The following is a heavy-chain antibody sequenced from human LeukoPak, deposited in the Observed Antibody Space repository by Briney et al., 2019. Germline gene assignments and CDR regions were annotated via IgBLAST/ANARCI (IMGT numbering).Heavy chain of an antibody. V-gene: IGHV4-59*01. D-gene: IGHD1-26*01. CDR1: GGSISSYY. J-gene: IGHJ3*02. CDR2: IYYSGST. Sequence: PSETLSLTCTVSGGSISSYYWSWIRQPPGKGLEWIGYIYYSGSTNYNTSLKSRVTISVDTSKNQFSLKLSSVTAADTAVYYCTRRAPSGSYLGDAFDIWGQGTMVTVSS. CDR3: TRRAPSGSYLGDAFDI.